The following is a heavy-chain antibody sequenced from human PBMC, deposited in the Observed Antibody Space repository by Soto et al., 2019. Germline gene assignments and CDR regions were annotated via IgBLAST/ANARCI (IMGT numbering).Heavy chain of an antibody. V-gene: IGHV3-48*04. D-gene: IGHD5-18*01. J-gene: IGHJ4*02. CDR2: IFTTGTTM. Sequence: PGGSLRLSCVASGFTFSSYSIVWVRQAPGKGLEWVSYIFTTGTTMYYADSVKGRFTVSRDNAKNSVFLLLNSLTVEDTAIYYCASLDTARIQIAGYWGQGSQVTVSS. CDR1: GFTFSSYS. CDR3: ASLDTARIQIAGY.